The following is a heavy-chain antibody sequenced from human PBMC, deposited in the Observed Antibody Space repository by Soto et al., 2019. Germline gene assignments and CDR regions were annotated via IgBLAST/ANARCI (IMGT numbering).Heavy chain of an antibody. D-gene: IGHD6-19*01. CDR2: IIPILGIA. J-gene: IGHJ4*02. V-gene: IGHV1-69*08. Sequence: QVQLVQSGAEVKKPGSSVKVSCKASGGTFSSYTISWVRQAPGQGLEWMGRIIPILGIANYAQKFQGRVTITADKSTSTAYMELRSLRSEDTAVYYCARDPSESSAVAGGNYWGQGTLVTVSS. CDR1: GGTFSSYT. CDR3: ARDPSESSAVAGGNY.